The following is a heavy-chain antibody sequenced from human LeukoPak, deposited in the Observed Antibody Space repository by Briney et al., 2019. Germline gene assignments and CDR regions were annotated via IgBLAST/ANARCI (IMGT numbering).Heavy chain of an antibody. D-gene: IGHD3-10*01. CDR1: GGSIGSYY. V-gene: IGHV4-59*01. CDR2: IYYSGST. CDR3: ARDRRRYYYGSGSFFDY. Sequence: PSETLSLTCTVSGGSIGSYYWSWIRQPPGKGLEWIGCIYYSGSTNYNPSLKSRVTISVDTSKNQFSLKLSSVTAADTAVYYCARDRRRYYYGSGSFFDYWGQGTLVTVSS. J-gene: IGHJ4*02.